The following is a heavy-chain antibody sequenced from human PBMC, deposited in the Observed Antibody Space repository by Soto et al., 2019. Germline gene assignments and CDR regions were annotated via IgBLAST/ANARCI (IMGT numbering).Heavy chain of an antibody. J-gene: IGHJ6*03. CDR1: GGSFSGYY. D-gene: IGHD4-17*01. Sequence: SETLSLTCAVYGGSFSGYYWSWIRQPPGKGLEWIGEINHSGSTNYNPSLKSRVTISVDTSKNQFSLKLSSVTAADTAVYYCARSATVTTPRRSYYYYMDVWGKGTTVTVSS. V-gene: IGHV4-34*01. CDR2: INHSGST. CDR3: ARSATVTTPRRSYYYYMDV.